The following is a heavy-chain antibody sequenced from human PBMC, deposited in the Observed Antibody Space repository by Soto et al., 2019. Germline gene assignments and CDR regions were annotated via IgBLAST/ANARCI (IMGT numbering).Heavy chain of an antibody. Sequence: QLVESGGGLVQPGRSLRLYCAASGFTFDDYAMHWVRQAPGKGLGWVSGISWSGDNMAYADSVKGRFITSRDNVKNSLYLQMNSLRVEDTALYHCVKVSYSSLATLGSAFDVWGQGTMVTVS. CDR1: GFTFDDYA. D-gene: IGHD1-26*01. CDR2: ISWSGDNM. V-gene: IGHV3-9*01. CDR3: VKVSYSSLATLGSAFDV. J-gene: IGHJ3*01.